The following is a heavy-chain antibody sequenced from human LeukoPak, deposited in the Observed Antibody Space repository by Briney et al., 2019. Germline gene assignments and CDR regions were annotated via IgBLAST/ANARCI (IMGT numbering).Heavy chain of an antibody. Sequence: PGGSLRLSCAASGFTFSSYAMIWVRQAPGKGLEWVSIISSSGDSTYYADSVKGRFTFSRDNSKNTLSLQMSSLGADDTAVYYCAKVGTIETTEELNRFDPWGQGTLVTVSS. D-gene: IGHD4-11*01. J-gene: IGHJ5*02. V-gene: IGHV3-23*01. CDR2: ISSSGDST. CDR3: AKVGTIETTEELNRFDP. CDR1: GFTFSSYA.